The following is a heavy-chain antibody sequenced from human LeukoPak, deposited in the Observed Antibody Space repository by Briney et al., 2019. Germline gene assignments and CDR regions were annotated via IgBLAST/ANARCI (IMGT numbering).Heavy chain of an antibody. V-gene: IGHV3-23*01. J-gene: IGHJ1*01. CDR1: GFTFSSYA. Sequence: GGSLRLSCAASGFTFSSYAMSWVRQAPGKGLEWVSAISGSGGSTYYADSVKGRFTISRDNSKNTLYLQMNSLRAEDTAVYYCAKDSSYDSSGYYEHWGQGTLVTVSS. CDR2: ISGSGGST. D-gene: IGHD3-22*01. CDR3: AKDSSYDSSGYYEH.